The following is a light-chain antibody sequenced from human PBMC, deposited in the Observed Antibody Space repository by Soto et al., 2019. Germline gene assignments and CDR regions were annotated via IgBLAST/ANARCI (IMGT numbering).Light chain of an antibody. CDR2: EGS. J-gene: IGLJ1*01. CDR1: SSDVGSYNL. V-gene: IGLV2-23*01. Sequence: QSARNQPASGYGSHGQSITISCTGTSSDVGSYNLVSWYQQHPGKAPKLMIYEGSKRPSGVSNRFSGSKSGNTASLTISGLQAEDEADYYCCSYAGSSTLYVFGTGTKVTVL. CDR3: CSYAGSSTLYV.